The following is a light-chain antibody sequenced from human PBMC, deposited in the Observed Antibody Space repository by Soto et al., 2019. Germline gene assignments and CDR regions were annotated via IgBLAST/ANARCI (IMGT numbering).Light chain of an antibody. CDR1: QSFSNS. CDR2: RAS. Sequence: DIQMTQSPSTRSASVGDRVTMTCRASQSFSNSLAWYQQQPGKAPKLLHYRASALQSGVPSRFSGSGSGTEFTLTIDSLQPDDFATFYCQQYSTYPRTFGGGTRVDIK. V-gene: IGKV1-5*03. CDR3: QQYSTYPRT. J-gene: IGKJ4*01.